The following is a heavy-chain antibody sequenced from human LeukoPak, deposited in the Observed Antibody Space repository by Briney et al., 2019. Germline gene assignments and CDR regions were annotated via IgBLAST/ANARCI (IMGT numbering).Heavy chain of an antibody. J-gene: IGHJ6*02. CDR3: ANKRQQYYYGMDV. V-gene: IGHV3-23*01. Sequence: PGGSLRLSCAASGFTFSSYAMSWVRQAPGKGLEWVSAISGSGGSTYYADSVKGRFTISRDNSKNTLYLQMNSLRAEDTAVYYCANKRQQYYYGMDVWGQGTTVTVSS. D-gene: IGHD6-13*01. CDR2: ISGSGGST. CDR1: GFTFSSYA.